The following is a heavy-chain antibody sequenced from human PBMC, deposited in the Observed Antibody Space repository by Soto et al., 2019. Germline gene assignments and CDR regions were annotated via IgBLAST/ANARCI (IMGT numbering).Heavy chain of an antibody. V-gene: IGHV4-31*03. J-gene: IGHJ6*02. D-gene: IGHD5-12*01. Sequence: QVQLQESGPGLVKPSQTLSLTCTVSGGSISSGGYYWSWIRQHPGKGLEWIGYIYFSGSTYYNPSLKSRVTISVDTSKNQFSLKLSSVTAADTAVYYCAASCVACGGFNYYGMDVWGQGTTVTVSS. CDR1: GGSISSGGYY. CDR2: IYFSGST. CDR3: AASCVACGGFNYYGMDV.